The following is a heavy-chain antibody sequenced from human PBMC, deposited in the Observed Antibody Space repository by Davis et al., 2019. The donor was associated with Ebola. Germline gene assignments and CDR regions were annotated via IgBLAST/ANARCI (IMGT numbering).Heavy chain of an antibody. CDR1: GYTFTSYY. D-gene: IGHD3-16*01. CDR3: ARDEHDWGYQGYFDY. CDR2: INPSGGST. J-gene: IGHJ4*02. V-gene: IGHV1-46*01. Sequence: ASVKVSCKASGYTFTSYYIHWVRQAPGQGLEWMGIINPSGGSTSYAQKFQGRVTMTRDPSTSTVYMELSSLRSEDTAVYYCARDEHDWGYQGYFDYWGQGTLVTVSS.